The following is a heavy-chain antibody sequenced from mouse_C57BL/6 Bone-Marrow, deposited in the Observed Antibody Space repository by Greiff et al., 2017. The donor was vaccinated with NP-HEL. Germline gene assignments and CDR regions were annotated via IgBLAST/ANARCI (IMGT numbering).Heavy chain of an antibody. D-gene: IGHD1-1*01. Sequence: VHVQQSGAELVRPGASVKLSCTASGFNIKGYCMHWVKQRPEQGLEWIGRIDPEDGDTEYAPKFQGKATMTADTSSNTAYLQLSSLTSEDTAVYYCTTAKYHGSSFDYWGQGTTLTVSS. CDR3: TTAKYHGSSFDY. CDR1: GFNIKGYC. J-gene: IGHJ2*01. CDR2: IDPEDGDT. V-gene: IGHV14-1*01.